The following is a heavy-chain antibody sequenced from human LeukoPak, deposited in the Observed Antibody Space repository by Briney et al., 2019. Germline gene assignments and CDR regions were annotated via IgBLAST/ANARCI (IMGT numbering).Heavy chain of an antibody. CDR2: ISSSSSYI. Sequence: GGSLRLSCAASGFTFSSYSMNWVRQAPGKGLEWVSSISSSSSYIYYADSVKGRFTISRDNAKNSLYLQMNSLRAEDTAVYYCARHGSRVRGVITGFDYWGQGTLVTVSS. CDR3: ARHGSRVRGVITGFDY. J-gene: IGHJ4*02. CDR1: GFTFSSYS. V-gene: IGHV3-21*01. D-gene: IGHD3-10*02.